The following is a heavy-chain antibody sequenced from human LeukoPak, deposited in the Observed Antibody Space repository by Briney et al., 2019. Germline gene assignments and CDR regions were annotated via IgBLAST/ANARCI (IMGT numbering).Heavy chain of an antibody. CDR3: ARGYTGRYFDWLLDYYYYGMDV. V-gene: IGHV4-34*01. J-gene: IGHJ6*02. Sequence: SEALSLTCAVYGGTFSGYYWSWIRQPPGKGLEWIGEINHSGSTNYNPSLKSRVTISVDTSKNQFSLKLSSVTAADTAVYYCARGYTGRYFDWLLDYYYYGMDVWGQGTTVTVSS. D-gene: IGHD3-9*01. CDR1: GGTFSGYY. CDR2: INHSGST.